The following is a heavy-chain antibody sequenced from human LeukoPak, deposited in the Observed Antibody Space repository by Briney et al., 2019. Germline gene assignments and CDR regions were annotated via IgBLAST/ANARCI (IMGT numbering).Heavy chain of an antibody. CDR3: ARHGLSGTTGRDYYYYMDV. CDR1: GGSISSSSYY. D-gene: IGHD1-1*01. V-gene: IGHV4-39*01. CDR2: IYYSGST. J-gene: IGHJ6*03. Sequence: SETLSLTCTVSGGSISSSSYYWGWIRQPPGKGLEWIGSIYYSGSTYYNPSLKSRVTISVDTSKNQFSLKLSPVTAADTAVYYCARHGLSGTTGRDYYYYMDVWGKGTTVTVSS.